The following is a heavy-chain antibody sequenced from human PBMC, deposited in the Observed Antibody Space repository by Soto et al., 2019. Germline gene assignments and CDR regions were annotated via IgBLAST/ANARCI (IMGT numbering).Heavy chain of an antibody. V-gene: IGHV4-59*01. Sequence: SETLSLTCRVSGGSMSGYYWSWIRQAPGKGLEWIGYVYYTGSTNYNPSLQSRVTISVDTSNKQFSLSLRLVTAADTPVYFCARSIAVPSSHIDHWGQGIRVTVSS. CDR2: VYYTGST. CDR1: GGSMSGYY. D-gene: IGHD6-6*01. CDR3: ARSIAVPSSHIDH. J-gene: IGHJ4*02.